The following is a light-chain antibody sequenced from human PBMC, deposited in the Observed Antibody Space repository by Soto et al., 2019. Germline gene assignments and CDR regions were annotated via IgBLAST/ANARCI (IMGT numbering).Light chain of an antibody. Sequence: EIVLTQSPGTLSLFPGERATLSCRASQSVNNNYLGWYQQKPGQAPRLLIYSTSRRSRGIPDRFSGSGSGTDFNLTISRLEPEDFAVYYCQQYGGSVTFGGGTKVEIK. V-gene: IGKV3-20*01. CDR3: QQYGGSVT. J-gene: IGKJ4*01. CDR1: QSVNNNY. CDR2: STS.